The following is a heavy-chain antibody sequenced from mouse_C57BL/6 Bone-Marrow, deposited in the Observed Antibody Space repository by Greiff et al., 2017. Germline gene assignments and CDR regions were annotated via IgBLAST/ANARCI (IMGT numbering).Heavy chain of an antibody. V-gene: IGHV1-64*01. D-gene: IGHD3-2*02. CDR1: GYTFTSYW. Sequence: VQLQQPGAELVKPGASVKLSCKASGYTFTSYWMHWVKQRPGQGFEWIGMIHPNSGSTNYNEKFKSKATLTVNKSSSTAYMQLSSLTSEDSAVYYCARQLRLPCAMDYWGQGTSVTVSS. CDR2: IHPNSGST. CDR3: ARQLRLPCAMDY. J-gene: IGHJ4*01.